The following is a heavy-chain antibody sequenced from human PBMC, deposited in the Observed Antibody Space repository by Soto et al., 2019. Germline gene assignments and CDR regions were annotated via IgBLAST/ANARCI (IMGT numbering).Heavy chain of an antibody. J-gene: IGHJ5*02. D-gene: IGHD5-18*01. CDR3: TTDIAQLWLLWFDP. CDR2: IKSKTDGGTT. Sequence: GSLRLSCAASGFTFSNAWMSWVRQAPGKGLEWVGRIKSKTDGGTTDYAAPVKGRFTISRDDSKNTLYLQMNSLKTEDTAVYYCTTDIAQLWLLWFDPWGQGTLVTVSS. CDR1: GFTFSNAW. V-gene: IGHV3-15*01.